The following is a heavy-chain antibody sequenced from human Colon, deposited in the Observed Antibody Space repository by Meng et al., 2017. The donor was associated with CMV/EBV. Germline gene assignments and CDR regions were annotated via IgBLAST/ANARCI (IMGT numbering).Heavy chain of an antibody. CDR1: GDSPSPHY. CDR3: ARGIGGRAPLDV. V-gene: IGHV4-59*11. Sequence: SETLSLTCTVSGDSPSPHYWSWTRQPPGKGLEWIGFIHDSGSTIYNPSLQRRVTISVDTSKNQFSLQLNSVTAADTAIYYCARGIGGRAPLDVWGPGTTVTVSS. CDR2: IHDSGST. J-gene: IGHJ6*02.